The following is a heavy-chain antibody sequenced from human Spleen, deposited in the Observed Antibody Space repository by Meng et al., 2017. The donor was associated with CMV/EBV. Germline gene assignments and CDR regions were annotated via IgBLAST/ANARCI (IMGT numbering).Heavy chain of an antibody. CDR3: AREGYITRTAFDI. J-gene: IGHJ3*02. CDR1: GFTFSIYE. Sequence: GGSLRLSCVASGFTFSIYEMNWVRQAPGKGLEWVSQVIISGATKYNADSVKGRFIISRDNAKNSVYLDMNSLRIEDTAVYYCAREGYITRTAFDIWGLGTMVTVSS. D-gene: IGHD3-10*01. CDR2: VIISGATK. V-gene: IGHV3-48*03.